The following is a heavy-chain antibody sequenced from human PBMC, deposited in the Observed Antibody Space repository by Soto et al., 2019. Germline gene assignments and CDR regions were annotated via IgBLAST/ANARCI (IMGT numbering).Heavy chain of an antibody. CDR1: GYTFTCYD. V-gene: IGHV1-8*01. Sequence: ASVKVSCKASGYTFTCYDIYWVRQATGQGLEWMGWMNPNSGNTGYAQKFQGRVTMTRNTSISTASTELSSLRSEDTAVYYCARGGYDFWIGLGYYYYGMHVGGKGTTGTVSS. CDR2: MNPNSGNT. CDR3: ARGGYDFWIGLGYYYYGMHV. D-gene: IGHD3-3*01. J-gene: IGHJ6*04.